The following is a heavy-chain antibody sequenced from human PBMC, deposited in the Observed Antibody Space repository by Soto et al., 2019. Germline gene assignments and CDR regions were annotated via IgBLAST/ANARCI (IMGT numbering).Heavy chain of an antibody. J-gene: IGHJ6*02. CDR3: TTAGLGCSGGSCYSGYYYYYGMDV. V-gene: IGHV1-24*01. D-gene: IGHD2-15*01. CDR2: FDPEDGET. CDR1: GYTLTELS. Sequence: ASVKVSCKVSGYTLTELSMHWVRQAPGKGLEWMGGFDPEDGETIYAQKFQGRVTMTEDTSTDTAYMELSSLRSEDTAVYYCTTAGLGCSGGSCYSGYYYYYGMDVWGQGTTVTVSS.